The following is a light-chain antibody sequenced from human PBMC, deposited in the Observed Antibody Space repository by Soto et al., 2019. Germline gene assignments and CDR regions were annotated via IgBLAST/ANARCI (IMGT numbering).Light chain of an antibody. CDR1: QSVRSD. CDR2: DVS. CDR3: QQRGSWPLT. J-gene: IGKJ4*01. Sequence: EIVLTQSPATLSLSPGERATLSCRASQSVRSDLAWYQQKPGQPPRLLIYDVSDRATGVPARFSGSGSGADFTLTIYSLEPEDSAVYYCQQRGSWPLTFGRGTKVEIK. V-gene: IGKV3-11*01.